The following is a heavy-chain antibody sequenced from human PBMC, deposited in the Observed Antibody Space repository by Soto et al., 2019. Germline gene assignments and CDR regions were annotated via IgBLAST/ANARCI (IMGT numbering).Heavy chain of an antibody. CDR3: AKDLPLWSGYSFSENH. CDR1: GFIFSSHA. CDR2: VRGSGASV. J-gene: IGHJ5*02. D-gene: IGHD3-3*01. V-gene: IGHV3-23*01. Sequence: EVQLLESGGGFVKPGGSLRLSCEGSGFIFSSHAMSWVRQAPGKGLEWVSSVRGSGASVHLPDFLKGRFSSSRDNSKNTVYLELNNLRVDDTAVYYCAKDLPLWSGYSFSENHWGQGTLVTVSS.